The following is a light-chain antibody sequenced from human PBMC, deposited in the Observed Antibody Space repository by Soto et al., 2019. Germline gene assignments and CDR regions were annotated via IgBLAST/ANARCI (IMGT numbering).Light chain of an antibody. J-gene: IGKJ4*01. CDR2: TAS. Sequence: AIRMTQSPSSFSASTGDRVIITCRASQGISSHLAWYQVKPGKAPRLLIYTASYLESGVPSRFSGSGSGTDXXXTIXSLXSEDFAVYYCQQYFSYPLTFGGGTKVEIK. V-gene: IGKV1-8*01. CDR1: QGISSH. CDR3: QQYFSYPLT.